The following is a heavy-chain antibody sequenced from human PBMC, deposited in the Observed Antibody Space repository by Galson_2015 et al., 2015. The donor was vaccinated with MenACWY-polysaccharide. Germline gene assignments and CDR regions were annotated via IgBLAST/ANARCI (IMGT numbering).Heavy chain of an antibody. CDR1: GYTFTSYD. J-gene: IGHJ6*02. CDR2: MNPNSGNT. D-gene: IGHD6-13*01. Sequence: VKVSCKASGYTFTSYDINWVRQATGQGLEWMGWMNPNSGNTGYAQKFQGRVTMTRNTSISTAYMELSSLRSEDTAVYYCARVGGSSSWPYYYYYGMDVWGQGTTVTVSS. CDR3: ARVGGSSSWPYYYYYGMDV. V-gene: IGHV1-8*01.